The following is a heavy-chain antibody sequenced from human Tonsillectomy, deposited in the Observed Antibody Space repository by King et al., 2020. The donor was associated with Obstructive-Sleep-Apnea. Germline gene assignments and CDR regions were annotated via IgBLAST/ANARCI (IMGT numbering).Heavy chain of an antibody. V-gene: IGHV3-23*04. J-gene: IGHJ4*02. CDR2: ISGSGGST. D-gene: IGHD3-3*01. CDR3: AGIPFYDFWSGYHFDY. CDR1: GFTFSSYA. Sequence: QLVQSGGGLVQPGGSLRLSCAASGFTFSSYAMSWVRQAPGKGLGGGSGISGSGGSTHYADSVKGRFTISRDNSKNTPYLQMNRLRSEDTAVYYCAGIPFYDFWSGYHFDYWGQGTLVTVSS.